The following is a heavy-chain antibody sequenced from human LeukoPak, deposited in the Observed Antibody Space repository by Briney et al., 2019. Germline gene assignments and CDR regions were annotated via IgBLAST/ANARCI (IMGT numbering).Heavy chain of an antibody. CDR2: IYYSGST. D-gene: IGHD2-21*02. CDR3: ARYVVVTAYFDY. V-gene: IGHV4-59*01. CDR1: GGSISSYY. J-gene: IGHJ4*02. Sequence: PSETLSLTCTVSGGSISSYYWSWIRQPPGKGLEWIGYIYYSGSTNYNPSLKSRVTISVDSSKNQFSLKLSSVTAADTAVFYCARYVVVTAYFDYWGQGTLVTVSS.